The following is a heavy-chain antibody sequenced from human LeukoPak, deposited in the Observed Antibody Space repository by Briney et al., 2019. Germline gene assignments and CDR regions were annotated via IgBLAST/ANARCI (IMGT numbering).Heavy chain of an antibody. CDR1: GFTVSGNY. CDR3: ASVAPLSYYFDY. J-gene: IGHJ4*02. Sequence: HPGGSLRLSCAASGFTVSGNYMSWVRQAPGKGLEWVSVIYSGGSTYYADSVKGRFTISRDNSKNTLYLQMNSLRAEDTAVYYCASVAPLSYYFDYWGQGTLVTVSS. CDR2: IYSGGST. D-gene: IGHD2-15*01. V-gene: IGHV3-53*01.